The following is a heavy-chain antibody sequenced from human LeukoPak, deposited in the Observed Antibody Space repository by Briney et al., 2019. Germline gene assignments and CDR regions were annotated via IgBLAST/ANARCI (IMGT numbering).Heavy chain of an antibody. J-gene: IGHJ3*02. CDR2: INWNGGST. Sequence: GGSLRLSCAASGFTFDDYGMSWVRQAPGKGLEWVSGINWNGGSTGYADSVKGRFTISRDNAKNSLYLQMNSLRAEDTALYYCASANTYYYDSSGYPVDIWGQGTMVTVSS. V-gene: IGHV3-20*04. D-gene: IGHD3-22*01. CDR3: ASANTYYYDSSGYPVDI. CDR1: GFTFDDYG.